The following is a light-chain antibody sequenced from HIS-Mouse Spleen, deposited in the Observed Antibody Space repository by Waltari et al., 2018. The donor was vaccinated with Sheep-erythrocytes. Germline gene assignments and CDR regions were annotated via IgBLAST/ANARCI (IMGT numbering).Light chain of an antibody. CDR2: AAS. CDR3: QQSYSTPPT. Sequence: DIQMTQSPSSLSASVVDRVTITCRASQSIRSYLNWYQQKPGKAPKLLIYAASSLQSGVPSRFSGSGSGTDFTLTISSLQPEDFATYYCQQSYSTPPTFGGGTKVEIK. J-gene: IGKJ4*01. V-gene: IGKV1-39*01. CDR1: QSIRSY.